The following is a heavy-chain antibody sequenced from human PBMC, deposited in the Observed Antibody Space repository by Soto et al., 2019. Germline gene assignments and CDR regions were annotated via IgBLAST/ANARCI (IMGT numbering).Heavy chain of an antibody. CDR2: IYYSGST. CDR1: GGSISSGGYY. CDR3: ARDRDCGGDCFYGMDV. V-gene: IGHV4-31*03. Sequence: SETLSLTCTVSGGSISSGGYYWSWIRQHPGKGLEWIGYIYYSGSTYYNPSLKSRVTISVDTSKNQFSLKLSSVTAADTAVYYCARDRDCGGDCFYGMDVWGQGTTVTVSS. D-gene: IGHD2-21*02. J-gene: IGHJ6*02.